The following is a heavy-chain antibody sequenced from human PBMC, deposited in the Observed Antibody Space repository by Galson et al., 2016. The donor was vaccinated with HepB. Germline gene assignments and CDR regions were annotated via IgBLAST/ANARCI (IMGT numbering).Heavy chain of an antibody. V-gene: IGHV3-23*01. Sequence: SLRLSCAASGFTFSTYGMTWVRQAPGKGLEWVAVITHSGYRTLHADSVKGRFIMSRDNSKNTVYLQMNNLRDEDTAIYFCARGTKRFCSGSNCYPLDHWGQGTLVTVSS. CDR3: ARGTKRFCSGSNCYPLDH. CDR1: GFTFSTYG. D-gene: IGHD2-15*01. CDR2: ITHSGYRT. J-gene: IGHJ4*02.